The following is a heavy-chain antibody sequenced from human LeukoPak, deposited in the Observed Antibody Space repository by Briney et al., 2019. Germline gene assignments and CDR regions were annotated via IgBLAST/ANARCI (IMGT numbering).Heavy chain of an antibody. V-gene: IGHV3-7*01. CDR3: ARGGLSYGFDV. CDR2: IDKDAIEK. D-gene: IGHD3-22*01. CDR1: GFTISPYY. J-gene: IGHJ3*01. Sequence: GGSLRLSCIASGFTISPYYMGWARQAPGKGLEWVANIDKDAIEKYYVDSVKGRFTISRDNAKNSLRLEMNSLGVEDTAVYYCARGGLSYGFDVRGPGTMVTVSS.